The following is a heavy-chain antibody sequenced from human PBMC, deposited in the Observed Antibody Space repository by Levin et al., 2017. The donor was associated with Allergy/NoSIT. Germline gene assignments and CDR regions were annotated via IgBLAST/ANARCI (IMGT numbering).Heavy chain of an antibody. CDR3: GRSTVRGSGSYYRVDY. J-gene: IGHJ4*02. V-gene: IGHV1-69*01. D-gene: IGHD3-10*01. Sequence: KISCKASGGIFSNYVISWVRQAPGQGLEWMGGIIPVFGTANYAQKFRGRVTITADEGTSTVDMELSSLRSEDTAVYYCGRSTVRGSGSYYRVDYWGQGTLVTVSS. CDR1: GGIFSNYV. CDR2: IIPVFGTA.